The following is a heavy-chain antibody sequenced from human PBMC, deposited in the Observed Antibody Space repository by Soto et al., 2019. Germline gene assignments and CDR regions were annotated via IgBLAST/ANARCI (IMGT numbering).Heavy chain of an antibody. CDR1: GYTFTNYC. V-gene: IGHV1-18*01. D-gene: IGHD3-9*01. Sequence: GASVKVSCKASGYTFTNYCISWVRQAPGQGLEWMGWISPYNGNTNYAQKLQGRVTMTTDTSTSTAYMELRSLRSDDTAVYYCARKGDILTGYYSSPRPYYMDVWGKGTTVTVSS. CDR3: ARKGDILTGYYSSPRPYYMDV. J-gene: IGHJ6*03. CDR2: ISPYNGNT.